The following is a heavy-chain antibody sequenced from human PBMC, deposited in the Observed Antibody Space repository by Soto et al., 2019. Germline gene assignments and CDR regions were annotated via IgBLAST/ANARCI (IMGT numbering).Heavy chain of an antibody. D-gene: IGHD1-26*01. CDR2: IKQDGSEE. CDR1: GFPFSSHW. J-gene: IGHJ4*02. Sequence: EVQLVESGGGLVQPGGSLRLSCVVSGFPFSSHWMSWVRQAPGKGLEWVANIKQDGSEEHYVDSVKVRFTVSRDNARNALHLQMNGPRAEDTAVYSWARVVRATNTLHNWGQGTLGTASS. V-gene: IGHV3-7*01. CDR3: ARVVRATNTLHN.